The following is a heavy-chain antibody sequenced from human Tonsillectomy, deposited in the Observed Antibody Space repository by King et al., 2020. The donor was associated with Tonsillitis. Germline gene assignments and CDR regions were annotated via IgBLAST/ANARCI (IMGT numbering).Heavy chain of an antibody. D-gene: IGHD2-2*01. J-gene: IGHJ4*02. CDR2: ISSIGSTI. CDR3: ARPPRYCSSTSCPTHYYFAC. V-gene: IGHV3-48*03. CDR1: GFTCSSYE. Sequence: VQLVVSGGGLVQPGGSLRLSCAASGFTCSSYEMNWVRQAPGKGLVWGSYISSIGSTIYYVDSVKGRLTISRDNAKDSPYLQMNSLRAADTAVYYCARPPRYCSSTSCPTHYYFACWGQGTLVTVSS.